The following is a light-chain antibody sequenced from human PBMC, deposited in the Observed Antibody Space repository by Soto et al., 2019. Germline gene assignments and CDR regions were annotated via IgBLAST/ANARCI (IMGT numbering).Light chain of an antibody. CDR1: QSISSW. Sequence: DIQMTQSPSTLSAYVGDRVTITCRASQSISSWLAWYQQKPGKAPKLLIYDASSLESGVPSRFSGSGSGTEFTLTISSLQPDDFATYYCQQYNSYSETFGQGTKVEI. J-gene: IGKJ1*01. CDR2: DAS. CDR3: QQYNSYSET. V-gene: IGKV1-5*01.